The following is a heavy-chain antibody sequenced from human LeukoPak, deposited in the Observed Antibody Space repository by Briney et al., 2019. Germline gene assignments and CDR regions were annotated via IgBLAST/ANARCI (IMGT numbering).Heavy chain of an antibody. Sequence: GASVKVSCKASGYTFTSYYMHWVRQAPGQGLEWMGIINPSGGSTSYAQKFQGRVTMTRDTSTSTVYMELSSLRSVDTAVYYCATAGSSKNFDYWGQGTLVTVSS. D-gene: IGHD6-19*01. V-gene: IGHV1-46*01. CDR1: GYTFTSYY. CDR3: ATAGSSKNFDY. J-gene: IGHJ4*02. CDR2: INPSGGST.